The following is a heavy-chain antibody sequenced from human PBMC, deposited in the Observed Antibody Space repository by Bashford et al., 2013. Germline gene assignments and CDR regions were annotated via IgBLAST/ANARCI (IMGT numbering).Heavy chain of an antibody. Sequence: WVRQAPGQGLEWLGRIIPIAGVANYAQKFQGRVTLTADTSTNSAYMELTSLTSEDTAMYYCARGRGSSSGDANWFDPGAREPWSPSPQ. CDR3: ARGRGSSSGDANWFDP. D-gene: IGHD6-6*01. CDR2: IIPIAGVA. J-gene: IGHJ5*02. V-gene: IGHV1-69*04.